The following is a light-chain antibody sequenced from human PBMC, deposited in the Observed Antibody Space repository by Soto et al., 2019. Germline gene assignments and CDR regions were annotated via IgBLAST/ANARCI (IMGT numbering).Light chain of an antibody. CDR1: QSVSNN. J-gene: IGKJ1*01. Sequence: EIVMTQSPATLSVSPGEKATLSCRASQSVSNNLAWFQQKPGQVPRLLTYGASNRATGVSARFSGSGSGTEFTLTISSLQSEDYAVYYCQQYHYWWTFGQGTKVEIK. CDR2: GAS. V-gene: IGKV3-15*01. CDR3: QQYHYWWT.